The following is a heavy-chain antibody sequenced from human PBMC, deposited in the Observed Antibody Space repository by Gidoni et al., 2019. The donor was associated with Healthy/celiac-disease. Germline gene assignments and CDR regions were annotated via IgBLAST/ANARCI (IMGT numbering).Heavy chain of an antibody. CDR2: INPSGGST. J-gene: IGHJ4*02. CDR3: AREQNDSSGYPDY. D-gene: IGHD3-22*01. CDR1: GYTFTSYY. Sequence: VQLLQSGAAVKKPGASVTVSCKSSGYTFTSYYMHWVRQDPGQGLEWMGIINPSGGSTSYAQKLQGRVTMTRDTSTSTVYMELSSLRSEDTAVYYCAREQNDSSGYPDYGGQGTLVTVSS. V-gene: IGHV1-46*01.